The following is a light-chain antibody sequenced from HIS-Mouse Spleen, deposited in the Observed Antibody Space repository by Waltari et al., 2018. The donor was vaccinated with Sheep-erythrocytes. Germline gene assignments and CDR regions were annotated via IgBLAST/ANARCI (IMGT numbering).Light chain of an antibody. Sequence: QSALTQPPSASGSPGQSVTISCTGTSSDVGGYNYVSWYQQHPGKAPKRLIYEVSRRPSGVPDRFSASKSGNTASLTVSGLQAEDEADYYCSSYAGSNNWVFGGGTKLTVL. V-gene: IGLV2-8*01. CDR2: EVS. J-gene: IGLJ3*02. CDR1: SSDVGGYNY. CDR3: SSYAGSNNWV.